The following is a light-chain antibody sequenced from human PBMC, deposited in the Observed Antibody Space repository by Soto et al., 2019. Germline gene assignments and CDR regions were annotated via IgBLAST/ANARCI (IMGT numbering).Light chain of an antibody. CDR2: SSN. V-gene: IGLV1-44*01. CDR3: ATWDDSLNGGV. J-gene: IGLJ3*02. Sequence: QSVLTQPPSASGTPGQRVTISCSGSSSNIGSNTINWYQHLPGTAPKLLIYSSNQRPSGVPDRFSGSRSGTSASLAISGLQSEDEAEYYCATWDDSLNGGVFGGGTKLTVL. CDR1: SSNIGSNT.